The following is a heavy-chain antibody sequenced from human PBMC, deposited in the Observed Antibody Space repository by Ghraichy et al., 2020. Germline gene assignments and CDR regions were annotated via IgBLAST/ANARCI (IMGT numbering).Heavy chain of an antibody. CDR1: GYTFTNYW. CDR2: IYAGDSDT. CDR3: ARQYGSGNYYNSFDF. V-gene: IGHV5-51*01. Sequence: GGSLRLSCKGSGYTFTNYWIGWVRQMPGKGLEWMGIIYAGDSDTKYSPSFQGQVTISADKSINTAYLQWSSLKASDTAMYYCARQYGSGNYYNSFDFWGQGTLVTVSS. J-gene: IGHJ4*02. D-gene: IGHD3-10*01.